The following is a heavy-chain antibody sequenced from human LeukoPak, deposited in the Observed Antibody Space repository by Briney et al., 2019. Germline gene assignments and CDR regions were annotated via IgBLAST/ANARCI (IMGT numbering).Heavy chain of an antibody. CDR2: IYYSGST. V-gene: IGHV4-59*01. Sequence: PSVTLSLTCTVSCGSISSYYWSWIRQPPGKGLEWIGYIYYSGSTNYNPSLKSRVTISVDTSKNQFSLKLSSVTAADTAIYYCARGGYYGSGNDFRFDPWGQGTLVTVSS. CDR3: ARGGYYGSGNDFRFDP. D-gene: IGHD3-10*01. CDR1: CGSISSYY. J-gene: IGHJ5*02.